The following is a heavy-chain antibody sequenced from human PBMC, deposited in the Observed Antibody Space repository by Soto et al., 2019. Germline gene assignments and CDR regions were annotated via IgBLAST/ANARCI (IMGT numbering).Heavy chain of an antibody. V-gene: IGHV1-18*01. J-gene: IGHJ4*02. CDR1: GYSFTTYG. CDR2: INGYGHGA. D-gene: IGHD3-10*01. CDR3: VRDLNGDFDY. Sequence: QVQLVQSGAEVRQPGASVKVSCKASGYSFTTYGMSWVRQAPGQGLEYMGWINGYGHGAKYVQRFQGRFSMTTDTSTHTVYMDLRSLTSDDTAVYYCVRDLNGDFDYWGQGTVVIVSP.